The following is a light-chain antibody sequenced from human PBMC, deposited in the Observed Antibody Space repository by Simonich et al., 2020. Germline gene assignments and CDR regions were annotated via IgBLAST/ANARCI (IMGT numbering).Light chain of an antibody. CDR3: QVWDSSSDHPV. CDR2: DDS. J-gene: IGLJ3*02. V-gene: IGLV3-21*03. Sequence: SYVLTQPPSVSVAPGKTARIPCGGNNIGSKSVHWYQQKPGQAPVLVVYDDSDRPAGMPERVSGSNSGNTATLTSSRVEAGDEADYYCQVWDSSSDHPVFGGGTKLTVL. CDR1: NIGSKS.